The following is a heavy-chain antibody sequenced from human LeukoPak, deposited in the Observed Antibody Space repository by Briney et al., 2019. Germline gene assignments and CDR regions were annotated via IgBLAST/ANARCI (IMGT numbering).Heavy chain of an antibody. Sequence: GGSLRLSCAASGFTVSSNYMSWVRQALGKGLEWVSVIYSGGSTYYADSVKGRFTISRDNSKNTLYLQMNSLRAEDTAVYYCARGALDYYYGMDVWGQGTTVTVSS. J-gene: IGHJ6*02. CDR1: GFTVSSNY. CDR2: IYSGGST. D-gene: IGHD3-16*02. CDR3: ARGALDYYYGMDV. V-gene: IGHV3-53*01.